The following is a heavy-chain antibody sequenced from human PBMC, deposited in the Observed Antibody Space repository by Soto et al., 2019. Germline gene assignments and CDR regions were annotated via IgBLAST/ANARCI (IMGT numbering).Heavy chain of an antibody. CDR2: IYYSGST. Sequence: SETLSLTCTVSGGSISSSSYYWGWIRQPPGKGLEWIGSIYYSGSTYYNPSLKSRVTISVATSKNQFSLKLSSVTAADTAVYYCARQNMGSRGGYDSRAPFDYWGQGTLVTVSS. CDR3: ARQNMGSRGGYDSRAPFDY. CDR1: GGSISSSSYY. D-gene: IGHD5-12*01. V-gene: IGHV4-39*01. J-gene: IGHJ4*02.